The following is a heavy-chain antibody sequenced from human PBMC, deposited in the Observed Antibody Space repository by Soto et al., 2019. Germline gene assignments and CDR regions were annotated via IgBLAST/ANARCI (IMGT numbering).Heavy chain of an antibody. CDR2: ISYDGSNK. Sequence: VGSLRLSCAASGSTFGSYAMHWVRQALGKGLEWVAVISYDGSNKYYADSVKGRFTISRDNSKNTLYLQMNSLRAEETAVYYCATAMGGNYYYYGMDVWGQGTTVTVSS. CDR1: GSTFGSYA. D-gene: IGHD2-15*01. V-gene: IGHV3-30-3*01. J-gene: IGHJ6*02. CDR3: ATAMGGNYYYYGMDV.